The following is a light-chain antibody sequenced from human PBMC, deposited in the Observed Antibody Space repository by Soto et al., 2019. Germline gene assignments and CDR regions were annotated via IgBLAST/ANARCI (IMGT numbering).Light chain of an antibody. J-gene: IGKJ1*01. CDR2: CAS. V-gene: IGKV3-15*01. Sequence: EIVMTQSPATLSVSPGEGASLXCRSSHCLFSDVGWYQQTPGEAHRLLIYCASTRDTGITARFSGSGCGTEFNLTISSLQSEDFAVYYCQQYHNWPAFGQGTKVDIK. CDR3: QQYHNWPA. CDR1: HCLFSD.